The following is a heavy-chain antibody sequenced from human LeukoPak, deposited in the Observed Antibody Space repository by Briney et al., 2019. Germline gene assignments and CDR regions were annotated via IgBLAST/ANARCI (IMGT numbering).Heavy chain of an antibody. CDR2: ISWNSGSI. CDR3: AGGAYCGGDCYFMVAAFDI. Sequence: GGSLRLSCAASGFTFDDYAMHWVRQAPGKGLEWVSGISWNSGSIGYADSVKGRFTISRDNAKNSLYLQMNSLRAEDTALYYCAGGAYCGGDCYFMVAAFDIWGQGTMVTVSS. V-gene: IGHV3-9*01. CDR1: GFTFDDYA. J-gene: IGHJ3*02. D-gene: IGHD2-21*02.